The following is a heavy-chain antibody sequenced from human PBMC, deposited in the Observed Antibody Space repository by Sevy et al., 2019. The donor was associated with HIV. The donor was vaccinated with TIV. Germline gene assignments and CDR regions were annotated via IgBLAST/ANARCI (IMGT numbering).Heavy chain of an antibody. Sequence: SETLSLTCTVSGYSISSGYYWAWIRQPPGKGLEWIANVYHSGIFYSPSLRSRVTISVDTSKNLFFLKLTSVTAADTALYYCARSGSSPLGAFDMWGQGTMVTVSS. D-gene: IGHD3-10*01. CDR2: VYHSGI. CDR1: GYSISSGYY. CDR3: ARSGSSPLGAFDM. V-gene: IGHV4-38-2*02. J-gene: IGHJ3*02.